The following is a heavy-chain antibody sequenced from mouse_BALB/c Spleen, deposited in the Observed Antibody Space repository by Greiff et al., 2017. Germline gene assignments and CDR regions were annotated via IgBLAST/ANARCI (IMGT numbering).Heavy chain of an antibody. D-gene: IGHD4-1*01. V-gene: IGHV3-2*02. J-gene: IGHJ2*01. CDR2: ISYSGST. CDR1: GYSITSDYA. Sequence: EVQLVESGPGLVKPSQSLSLTCTVTGYSITSDYAWNWIRQFPGNKLEWMGYISYSGSTSYNPSLKSRISITRDTSKNQFFLQLNSVTTEDTATYYCARKYWEGWDFDYWGQGTTLTVSS. CDR3: ARKYWEGWDFDY.